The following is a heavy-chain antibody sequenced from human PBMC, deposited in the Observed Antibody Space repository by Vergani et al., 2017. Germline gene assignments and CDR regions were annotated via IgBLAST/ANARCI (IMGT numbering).Heavy chain of an antibody. CDR2: ISWNSGSI. Sequence: EVQLVESGGGLVQPGRSLRLSCAASGFTFDDYAMHWVRQAPGKGLEWVAGISWNSGSIGYADSVKGRFTISRDNAKNSLYLQMNSLRAEDTALYYCARGVPSRMLNYYDSSGYRRGAHRAFDIWGQGTMVTVSS. CDR3: ARGVPSRMLNYYDSSGYRRGAHRAFDI. D-gene: IGHD3-22*01. J-gene: IGHJ3*02. CDR1: GFTFDDYA. V-gene: IGHV3-9*01.